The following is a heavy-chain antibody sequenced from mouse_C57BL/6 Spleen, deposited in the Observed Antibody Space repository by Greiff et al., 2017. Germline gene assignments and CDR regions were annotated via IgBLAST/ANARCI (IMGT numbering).Heavy chain of an antibody. CDR3: ARRFYYSSSRDWYFDV. Sequence: VQLQQPGTELVKPGASVKLSCKASGYTFTSYWMHWVKQRPGQGLEWIGNINTSNGGTNYNEKFKSNTTMTVDKSSSTAYMQLSSLTSEASAVYYWARRFYYSSSRDWYFDVWGTGTTVTVSS. V-gene: IGHV1-53*01. CDR1: GYTFTSYW. J-gene: IGHJ1*03. CDR2: INTSNGGT. D-gene: IGHD1-1*01.